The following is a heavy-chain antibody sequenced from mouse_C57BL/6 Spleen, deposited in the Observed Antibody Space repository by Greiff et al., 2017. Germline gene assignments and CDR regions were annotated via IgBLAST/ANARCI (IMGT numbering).Heavy chain of an antibody. CDR1: GYTFTSYW. V-gene: IGHV1-69*01. CDR3: ARYTTVVARGYFDV. Sequence: QVQLQQPGAELVMPGASVKLSCKASGYTFTSYWMHWVKQRPGQGLEWIGEIDPSDSYTNYNQKFKGKATLTVDKSSSPAYMQLSSLTSEASAVYYCARYTTVVARGYFDVGGTGTTVTVSS. D-gene: IGHD1-1*01. CDR2: IDPSDSYT. J-gene: IGHJ1*03.